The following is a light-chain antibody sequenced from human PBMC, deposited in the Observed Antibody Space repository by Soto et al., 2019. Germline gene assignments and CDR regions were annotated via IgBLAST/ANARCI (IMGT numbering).Light chain of an antibody. J-gene: IGKJ2*01. CDR1: QDVSQW. CDR2: KAS. CDR3: QQYSSDLNT. Sequence: DIHMTQSPSTLSASVGDRITITCRASQDVSQWLAWYQHKPGKAPKLLIYKASTLESGVSSRFSGRGSGTEFTLTIRYLQPDDFATYYCQQYSSDLNTFGQGTKLEIK. V-gene: IGKV1-5*03.